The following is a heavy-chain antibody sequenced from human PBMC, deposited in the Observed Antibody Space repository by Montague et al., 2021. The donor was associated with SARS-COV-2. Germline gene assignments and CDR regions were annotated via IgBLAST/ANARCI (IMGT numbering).Heavy chain of an antibody. CDR2: ISSSSSYI. Sequence: SLRLSCAASGFTFGSYSMNWVRQAPGKGLEWVSSISSSSSYIYYADSVKGRFTISRDNAKNSLYLQMNSLRAEDTAVYYCARDGVYDILTGYWTDWGQGTLVTASS. CDR1: GFTFGSYS. CDR3: ARDGVYDILTGYWTD. J-gene: IGHJ4*02. V-gene: IGHV3-21*01. D-gene: IGHD3-9*01.